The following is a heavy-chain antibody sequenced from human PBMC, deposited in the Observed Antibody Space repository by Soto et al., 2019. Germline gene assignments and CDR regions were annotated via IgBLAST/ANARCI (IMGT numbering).Heavy chain of an antibody. CDR3: ARGRYGDY. D-gene: IGHD1-1*01. J-gene: IGHJ4*02. Sequence: QVHLVQSGAEVKKPGASVKVSCQASCYAFTTYGITWVRQAPGQGLEWMGWISAHNGNTNYAQKLQGRVTVTRDTSTSTAYMELRSLRSDDTAMYYCARGRYGDYWGQGALVTVSS. CDR1: CYAFTTYG. CDR2: ISAHNGNT. V-gene: IGHV1-18*01.